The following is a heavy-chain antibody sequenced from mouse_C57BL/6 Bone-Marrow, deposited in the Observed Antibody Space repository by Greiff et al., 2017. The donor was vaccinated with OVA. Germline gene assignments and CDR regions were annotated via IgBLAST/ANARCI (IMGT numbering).Heavy chain of an antibody. CDR1: GYSITSGYY. D-gene: IGHD4-1*01. CDR2: ISYDGSN. Sequence: ESGPGLEKPSQSLSLTCSVTGYSITSGYYWNWIRQFPGNKLEWMGYISYDGSNNYNPSLKNRISITRDTSKNQFFLKLNSVTTEDTATYYCALGPLYAMDYWGQGTSVTVSS. CDR3: ALGPLYAMDY. J-gene: IGHJ4*01. V-gene: IGHV3-6*01.